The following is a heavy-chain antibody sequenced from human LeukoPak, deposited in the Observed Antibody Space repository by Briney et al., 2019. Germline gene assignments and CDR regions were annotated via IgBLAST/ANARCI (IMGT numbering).Heavy chain of an antibody. CDR2: IYYSGST. CDR1: GGSISSGDYY. D-gene: IGHD6-19*01. Sequence: SQTLSLTCTVSGGSISSGDYYWSWIRQPPGKGLEWIGYIYYSGSTYYNPSLKSRVTISVDTSKNQFSLKLSSVTAADTAVYYCAREAVAGTFEFDYWGQGTLVTVSS. V-gene: IGHV4-30-4*08. CDR3: AREAVAGTFEFDY. J-gene: IGHJ4*02.